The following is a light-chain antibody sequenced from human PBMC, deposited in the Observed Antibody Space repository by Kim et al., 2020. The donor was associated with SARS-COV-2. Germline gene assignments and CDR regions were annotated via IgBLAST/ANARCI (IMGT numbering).Light chain of an antibody. CDR3: QSYDSSLSGSV. Sequence: RDTISGTGSGSNIGAGYDVHWYQQLPGTAPKLLIYGNSNRPSGVPDRFSGSKSGTSASLAITGLQAEDEADYYCQSYDSSLSGSVFGGGTQLTVL. V-gene: IGLV1-40*01. CDR2: GNS. J-gene: IGLJ2*01. CDR1: GSNIGAGYD.